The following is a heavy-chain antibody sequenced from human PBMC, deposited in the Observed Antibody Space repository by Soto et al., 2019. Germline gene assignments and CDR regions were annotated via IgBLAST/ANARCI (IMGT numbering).Heavy chain of an antibody. CDR2: IYPGDSDT. V-gene: IGHV5-51*01. J-gene: IGHJ4*02. CDR1: GYSFTNYW. D-gene: IGHD6-19*01. Sequence: GESLKISCKASGYSFTNYWIGWVRQMPGKGLEWMGVIYPGDSDTRYSPSFQGQVTISADKSISTAYLRWSSLKASDTAMFYCARSDTIGWQESDYQGQVTLFTASS. CDR3: ARSDTIGWQESDY.